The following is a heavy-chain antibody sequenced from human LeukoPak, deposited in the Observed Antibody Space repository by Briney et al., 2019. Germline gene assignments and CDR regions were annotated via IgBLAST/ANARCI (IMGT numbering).Heavy chain of an antibody. V-gene: IGHV3-7*01. CDR2: IKQDGSEK. Sequence: GGSLRLSCAVSGFMFSNYWMNWVRQAPGKGLEWVANIKQDGSEKYYVDSVRGRFTISRDNPKNSLHLQMNSLRAEDTAVYYCARDYVDYGGQGTLVTVSS. CDR1: GFMFSNYW. J-gene: IGHJ4*02. CDR3: ARDYVDY.